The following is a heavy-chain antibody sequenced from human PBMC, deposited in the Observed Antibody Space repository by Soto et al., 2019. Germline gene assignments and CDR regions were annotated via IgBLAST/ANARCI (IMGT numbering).Heavy chain of an antibody. Sequence: ASVKVSCKASGYTFTNYAMHWVRQAPGQRLEWMGWINAGNGNTRYSQKFQDRVTITRDTSASTAYMELSSLRSEDTAVYYCARALLNDSSGFSYDAFDILRQGTMVTVSS. CDR1: GYTFTNYA. CDR2: INAGNGNT. CDR3: ARALLNDSSGFSYDAFDI. V-gene: IGHV1-3*01. J-gene: IGHJ3*02. D-gene: IGHD3-22*01.